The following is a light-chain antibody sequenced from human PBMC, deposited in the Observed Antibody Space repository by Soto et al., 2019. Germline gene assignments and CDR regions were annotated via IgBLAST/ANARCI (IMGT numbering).Light chain of an antibody. V-gene: IGKV1-5*03. J-gene: IGKJ1*01. Sequence: DIQMTQSPSTLSGSVGDRGTITCRASQTISSWLAWYQQKPGKAPKLLIYDASSLKSGVPSRFSGSGSGTEFTLTISSLQPDDFATYYCQQYYSYSEAFGQGTKVDIK. CDR1: QTISSW. CDR3: QQYYSYSEA. CDR2: DAS.